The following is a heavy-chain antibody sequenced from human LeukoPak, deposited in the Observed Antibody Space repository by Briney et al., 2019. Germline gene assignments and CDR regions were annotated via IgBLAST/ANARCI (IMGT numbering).Heavy chain of an antibody. CDR3: ARDSGYWQQDY. J-gene: IGHJ4*02. CDR1: GFTVSSNY. V-gene: IGHV3-66*01. D-gene: IGHD2-2*03. Sequence: GGSLRLSCAASGFTVSSNYMGWVRQAPGKGLEWVSVIYSGGDTYYADSVKGRFTISRDNSKNMIYLEMSSLKAEDTAVYYCARDSGYWQQDYWGQGTLVTVSS. CDR2: IYSGGDT.